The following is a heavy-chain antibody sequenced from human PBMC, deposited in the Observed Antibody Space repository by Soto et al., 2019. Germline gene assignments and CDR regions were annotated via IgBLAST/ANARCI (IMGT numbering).Heavy chain of an antibody. Sequence: ASVKVSCKASGYRFTSYGIGWVRQAPGQGLEWMGWINAYNGSTNYAQNLQGRVTLTTDTSTSTAYMELRSLRSNDTAVYYCAMVDVYVTPSPQDVWGQGTTVTSP. CDR1: GYRFTSYG. J-gene: IGHJ6*02. V-gene: IGHV1-18*01. CDR2: INAYNGST. D-gene: IGHD3-16*01. CDR3: AMVDVYVTPSPQDV.